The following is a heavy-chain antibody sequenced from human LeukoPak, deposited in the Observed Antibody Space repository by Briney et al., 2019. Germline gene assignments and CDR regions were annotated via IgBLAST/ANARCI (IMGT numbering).Heavy chain of an antibody. J-gene: IGHJ4*02. Sequence: PSETLSLTCTVSGVSVSSSANSWGWIREPPGKGLEWIGSVFYSGNSNYSPSLKSRVTISVDTSKNQFSLKLSSVTAADTAVYYCATPGYCSGGSCYVDFDYWGQGTLVTVSS. V-gene: IGHV4-39*01. CDR1: GVSVSSSANS. CDR2: VFYSGNS. D-gene: IGHD2-15*01. CDR3: ATPGYCSGGSCYVDFDY.